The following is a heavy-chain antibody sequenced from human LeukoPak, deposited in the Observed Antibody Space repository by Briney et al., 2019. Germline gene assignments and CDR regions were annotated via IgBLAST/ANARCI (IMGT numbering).Heavy chain of an antibody. D-gene: IGHD6-19*01. CDR2: AYFSGST. CDR3: ARLYSSGWPHYYYYGMDV. V-gene: IGHV4-59*08. Sequence: SETLSLTCTVSGGSINSYYGSWIRQPPGKGLEWIGYAYFSGSTTYNPSLKSRVTISVDTSKNQFSLKLSSVTAADTAVYYCARLYSSGWPHYYYYGMDVWGQGTTVTVSS. J-gene: IGHJ6*02. CDR1: GGSINSYY.